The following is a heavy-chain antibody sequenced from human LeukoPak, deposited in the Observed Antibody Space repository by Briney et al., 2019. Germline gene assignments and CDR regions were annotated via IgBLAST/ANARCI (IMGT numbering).Heavy chain of an antibody. CDR1: GFTFSSYA. J-gene: IGHJ4*02. CDR3: AKGGAPLLWFGELSRIDY. CDR2: ISGSGGST. Sequence: PGGSLRLSCAASGFTFSSYALSWVRQAPGKGLEWVSAISGSGGSTYYADSVKGRFTISRDNYKNTLYLQMNTLRAEDTAVYYCAKGGAPLLWFGELSRIDYWGQGTLVTVSS. D-gene: IGHD3-10*01. V-gene: IGHV3-23*01.